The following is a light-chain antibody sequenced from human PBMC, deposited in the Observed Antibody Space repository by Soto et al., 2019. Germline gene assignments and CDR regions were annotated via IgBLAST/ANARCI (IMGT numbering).Light chain of an antibody. CDR3: AAWDDSLSAFYV. V-gene: IGLV1-47*01. CDR2: RNN. CDR1: SSNIGSNY. Sequence: QSALTQPPSASGTPGQRVTISCSGSSSNIGSNYVYWYQQLPGTAPKLLIYRNNQRPSGVPDRFSGPKSGTSASLAISGLRSEDEADYYCAAWDDSLSAFYVFGTGTKVTVL. J-gene: IGLJ1*01.